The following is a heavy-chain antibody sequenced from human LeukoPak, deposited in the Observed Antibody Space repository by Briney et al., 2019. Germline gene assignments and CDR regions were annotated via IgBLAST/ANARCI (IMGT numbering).Heavy chain of an antibody. J-gene: IGHJ6*03. CDR1: GGTFSSYA. CDR3: ARGIAGQYYYYMDV. CDR2: IIPIFGTA. D-gene: IGHD6-13*01. Sequence: ASVKVSCEASGGTFSSYAISWVRQAPGQGLEWMGGIIPIFGTANYAQKFQGRVTITADESTSTAYMELSSLRSEDTAVYYCARGIAGQYYYYMDVWGKGTTVTVSS. V-gene: IGHV1-69*13.